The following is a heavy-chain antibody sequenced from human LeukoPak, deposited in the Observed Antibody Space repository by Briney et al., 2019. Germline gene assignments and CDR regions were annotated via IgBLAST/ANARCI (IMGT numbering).Heavy chain of an antibody. CDR1: GYSFSDYD. Sequence: ASVKVSCKTSGYSFSDYDINWVRQATGQGPEWMGWMNPKSGTAGYAPRFQGRVTITEDTSLSTAYMELSSLTSEDTAVYYCARGLTIFGVVIDYWGQGTLVTVSS. CDR3: ARGLTIFGVVIDY. J-gene: IGHJ4*02. CDR2: MNPKSGTA. V-gene: IGHV1-8*03. D-gene: IGHD3-3*01.